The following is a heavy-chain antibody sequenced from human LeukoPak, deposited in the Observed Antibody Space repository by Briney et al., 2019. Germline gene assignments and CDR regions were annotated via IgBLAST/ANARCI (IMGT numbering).Heavy chain of an antibody. CDR1: GGTFSSYA. D-gene: IGHD6-6*01. CDR2: IIPIFGTA. CDR3: ASRGGSSSEAEYFQH. J-gene: IGHJ1*01. V-gene: IGHV1-69*05. Sequence: EASVKVSCKASGGTFSSYAISWVRQAPGQGLEWMGGIIPIFGTANYAQKFQGRVTITTDESTSTAYMELSSLRSEDTAVYYCASRGGSSSEAEYFQHWGQGTLVTVSS.